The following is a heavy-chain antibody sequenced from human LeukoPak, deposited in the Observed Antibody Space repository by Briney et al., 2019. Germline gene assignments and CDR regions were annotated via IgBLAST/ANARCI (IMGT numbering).Heavy chain of an antibody. CDR1: GYTFTGYY. J-gene: IGHJ4*02. CDR3: ARRPLYYYDSSGYLLS. V-gene: IGHV1-2*02. CDR2: INPNSGGT. Sequence: ASVKVSCKASGYTFTGYYMHWVRQAPGQGLEWMGWINPNSGGTNYAQKFQGRVTMTRDTSISTAYMELSRLRSDDTAVYYCARRPLYYYDSSGYLLSWGQGTLVTVSS. D-gene: IGHD3-22*01.